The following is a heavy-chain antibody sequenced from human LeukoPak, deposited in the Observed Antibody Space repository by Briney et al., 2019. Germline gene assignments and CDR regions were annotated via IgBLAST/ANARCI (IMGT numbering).Heavy chain of an antibody. D-gene: IGHD1-26*01. V-gene: IGHV4-59*08. CDR3: ARQGELAIDY. J-gene: IGHJ4*02. CDR1: GGSITNYY. Sequence: SETLSLTCSVPGGSITNYYWSWIRQSPGKGLEWIGFIYNTGRTNSNPPLQSRVTMSIDTSKNQFSLKLSSVTAADTAVYYCARQGELAIDYWGQGTLVTVSS. CDR2: IYNTGRT.